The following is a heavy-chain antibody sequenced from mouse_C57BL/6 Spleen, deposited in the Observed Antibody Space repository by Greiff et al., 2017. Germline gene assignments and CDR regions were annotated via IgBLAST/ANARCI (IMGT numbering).Heavy chain of an antibody. D-gene: IGHD2-4*01. CDR1: GYTFTSYW. Sequence: VQLQQPGAELVKPGASVKLSCKASGYTFTSYWMHWVKQRPGQGLEWIGMIHPNSGSTNYNEKFKSKATLTVDKASSTTYMQLSSLTSAYSAVYYCARAYDYGGGAWFAYWGQGTLVTVSA. CDR3: ARAYDYGGGAWFAY. V-gene: IGHV1-64*01. J-gene: IGHJ3*01. CDR2: IHPNSGST.